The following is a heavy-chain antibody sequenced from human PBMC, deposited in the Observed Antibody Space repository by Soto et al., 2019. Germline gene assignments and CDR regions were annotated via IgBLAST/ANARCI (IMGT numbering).Heavy chain of an antibody. CDR3: ASANCGGDCSYRHDRYYFES. D-gene: IGHD2-21*02. Sequence: QVQLQESGPGLVKPSQSLSLTCTVSGGSITSDDYYGSWIRQPPGRGLEWIGYILYSGSTHYNPSLKSRFIISLDTAKKQVSLKLSSVTASDTAVYYCASANCGGDCSYRHDRYYFESWGQGTLVTVSS. V-gene: IGHV4-30-4*01. CDR1: GGSITSDDYY. CDR2: ILYSGST. J-gene: IGHJ4*02.